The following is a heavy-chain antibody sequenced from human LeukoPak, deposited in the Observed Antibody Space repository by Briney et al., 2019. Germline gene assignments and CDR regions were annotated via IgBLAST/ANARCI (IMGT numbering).Heavy chain of an antibody. D-gene: IGHD2-15*01. CDR2: ISSSGSTI. V-gene: IGHV3-11*01. Sequence: GGSLRLSCAASGFTFSDYYMSWIRQAPGKGLEWVSYISSSGSTIYYADSGKGRFTISRDNAKNSLYLQMKSLRAEDTAVYYCARGGVYCSGGSCNPLRFDYWGQGTLVTVSS. J-gene: IGHJ4*02. CDR3: ARGGVYCSGGSCNPLRFDY. CDR1: GFTFSDYY.